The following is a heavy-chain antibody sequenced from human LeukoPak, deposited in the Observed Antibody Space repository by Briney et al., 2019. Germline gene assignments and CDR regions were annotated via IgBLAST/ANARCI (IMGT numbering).Heavy chain of an antibody. CDR1: GFTFSSHA. D-gene: IGHD6-6*01. CDR3: ARDWGEYSSSSGLVDYYYYYGMDV. CDR2: IKQDGSEK. J-gene: IGHJ6*02. Sequence: GGSLRLSCAASGFTFSSHAMHWVRQAPGKGLEWVANIKQDGSEKYYLDSVKGRFTISRDNAKNSLYLQMNSLRAEDTAVYYCARDWGEYSSSSGLVDYYYYYGMDVWGQGTTVTVSS. V-gene: IGHV3-7*03.